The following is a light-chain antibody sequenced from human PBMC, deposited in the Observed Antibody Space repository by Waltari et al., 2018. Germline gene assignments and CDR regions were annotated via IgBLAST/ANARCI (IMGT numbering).Light chain of an antibody. CDR2: DVN. CDR1: ARDIGAHDY. J-gene: IGLJ1*01. Sequence: QSALTQPPSASGSPGQSITISCTGSARDIGAHDYVSWYQQHPDKAPKLLLYDVNRRPSGVPFLFSGSKSGTTASLTVSVLQTEDEADYYCSSYVGADTAVFGPGTKVTVL. CDR3: SSYVGADTAV. V-gene: IGLV2-8*01.